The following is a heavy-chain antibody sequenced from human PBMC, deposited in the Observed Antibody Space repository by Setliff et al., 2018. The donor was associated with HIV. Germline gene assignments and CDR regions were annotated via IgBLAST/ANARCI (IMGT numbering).Heavy chain of an antibody. Sequence: PSETLSLTCAVSGGSISSGGYYWSWIRQHPGKGLEWIGYIYYTGDTYYNPSLKSRVTISVDTSINYFTLKVKSVTAADTAVYYCAREVRGAQLYYFDYWGQGALVTVSS. CDR2: IYYTGDT. CDR3: AREVRGAQLYYFDY. V-gene: IGHV4-31*11. J-gene: IGHJ4*02. CDR1: GGSISSGGYY. D-gene: IGHD3-10*01.